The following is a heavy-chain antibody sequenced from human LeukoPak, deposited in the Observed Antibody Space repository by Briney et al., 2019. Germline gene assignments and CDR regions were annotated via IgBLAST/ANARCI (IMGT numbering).Heavy chain of an antibody. V-gene: IGHV3-7*01. CDR2: IKQDGSEK. J-gene: IGHJ5*02. D-gene: IGHD2-15*01. CDR1: GFTLSSYW. Sequence: GRSLRLSCAASGFTLSSYWMSWVRQAPGKGLEWVANIKQDGSEKYYVDSVKGRFTISRDNAKNSLYLQMNSLRAEDTAVYYCARAPGTGYCSGGSCYSWWFDPWGQGTLVTVSS. CDR3: ARAPGTGYCSGGSCYSWWFDP.